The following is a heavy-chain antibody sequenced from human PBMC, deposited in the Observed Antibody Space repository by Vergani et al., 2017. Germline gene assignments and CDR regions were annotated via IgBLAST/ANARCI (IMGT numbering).Heavy chain of an antibody. D-gene: IGHD3-22*01. V-gene: IGHV3-48*04. CDR2: ISSSSSTI. CDR3: ARVAYDSSGYDYDFGY. Sequence: EVQLVESGGGLVQPGGSLRLSCAASGFPFSSYSMNWVRQPPGKGLEWVSYISSSSSTIYYADSVKGRFTISRDNAKNSLYLQMNSLRAEDTAVYYCARVAYDSSGYDYDFGYWGQGTLV. CDR1: GFPFSSYS. J-gene: IGHJ4*02.